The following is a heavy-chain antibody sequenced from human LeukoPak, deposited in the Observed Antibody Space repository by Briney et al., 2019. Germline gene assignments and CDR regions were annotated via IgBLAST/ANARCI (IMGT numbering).Heavy chain of an antibody. D-gene: IGHD1-26*01. CDR3: ARGSSGSTFDY. Sequence: ASVKVSCKTSGYTITSYYMHWVRQAPGQGLEWVGIINPSGGSTSYAQKFQGRVTMARDTSTSTVYMELSSLRSEDTAVYYCARGSSGSTFDYWGQGTLVTVSS. CDR2: INPSGGST. CDR1: GYTITSYY. V-gene: IGHV1-46*01. J-gene: IGHJ4*02.